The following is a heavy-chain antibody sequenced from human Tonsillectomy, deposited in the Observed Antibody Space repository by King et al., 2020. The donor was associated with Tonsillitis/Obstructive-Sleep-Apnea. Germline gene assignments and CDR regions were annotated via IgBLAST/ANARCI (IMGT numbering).Heavy chain of an antibody. CDR1: GFTFSSYS. V-gene: IGHV3-21*01. Sequence: VQLVESGGGLVKPGGSLRLSCAASGFTFSSYSMNWVRQAPGKGLEWVSSISNSGRYINYADSLKGRITISRDNAKNSLYLQMNSLRTEDTAIYYCASDWDYYGSGIFGDAFDIWGRGTVVTVSS. CDR2: ISNSGRYI. D-gene: IGHD3-10*01. CDR3: ASDWDYYGSGIFGDAFDI. J-gene: IGHJ3*02.